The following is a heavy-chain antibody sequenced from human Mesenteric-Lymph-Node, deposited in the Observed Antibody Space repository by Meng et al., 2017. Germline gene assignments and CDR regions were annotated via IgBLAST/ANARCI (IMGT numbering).Heavy chain of an antibody. CDR3: ARGSGYSSGWYFLAYFDY. CDR1: GDSVSSNSAA. CDR2: TYYRSKWYN. V-gene: IGHV6-1*01. D-gene: IGHD6-19*01. J-gene: IGHJ4*02. Sequence: SQTPSLTCAISGDSVSSNSAAWNWIRQSPSRGLEWLGRTYYRSKWYNDYAVSVKSRITINPDTSKNQFSLQLNSVTPEDTAVYYCARGSGYSSGWYFLAYFDYWGQGTLVTVSS.